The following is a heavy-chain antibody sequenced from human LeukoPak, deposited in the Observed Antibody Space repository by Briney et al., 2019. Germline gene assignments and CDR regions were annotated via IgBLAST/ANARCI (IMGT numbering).Heavy chain of an antibody. CDR1: GGTFSSYT. V-gene: IGHV1-69*02. D-gene: IGHD2-21*02. J-gene: IGHJ4*02. CDR2: IIPIPGIA. Sequence: GASVKVSCKASGGTFSSYTISWVRQAPGQGLEWMGRIIPIPGIANYAQKFQGRVTITADKSTSTAYMELSSLRSEDTAVYYCASHGQAYCGGDCYFDYWGQGTLVTVSS. CDR3: ASHGQAYCGGDCYFDY.